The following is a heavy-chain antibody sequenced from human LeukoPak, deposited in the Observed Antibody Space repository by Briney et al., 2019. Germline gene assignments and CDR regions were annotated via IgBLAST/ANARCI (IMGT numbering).Heavy chain of an antibody. CDR1: GYTFTSYA. Sequence: ASVKVSCKASGYTFTSYAMNWVRQAPGQGLEWMGWINTNTGNPTYAQGFTGRFVFSLDTSVSTAYLQISSLKAEDTAVYYCARDPAYCGGDCSDAFDIWGQGTMVTVSP. J-gene: IGHJ3*02. CDR2: INTNTGNP. V-gene: IGHV7-4-1*02. D-gene: IGHD2-21*02. CDR3: ARDPAYCGGDCSDAFDI.